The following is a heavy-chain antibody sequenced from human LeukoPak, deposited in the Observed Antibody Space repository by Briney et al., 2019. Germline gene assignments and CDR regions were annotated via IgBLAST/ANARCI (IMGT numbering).Heavy chain of an antibody. Sequence: SETLSLTCTVSGGSISSYYWSWIRQPPGKGLEWIGSIYHSGSTHYNPSLKSRVTISVDTSKNQFSLKLSSVTAADTAVYYCARDLGRDYGGSNWFDPWGQGTLVTVSS. D-gene: IGHD4-17*01. CDR1: GGSISSYY. V-gene: IGHV4-59*12. CDR2: IYHSGST. CDR3: ARDLGRDYGGSNWFDP. J-gene: IGHJ5*02.